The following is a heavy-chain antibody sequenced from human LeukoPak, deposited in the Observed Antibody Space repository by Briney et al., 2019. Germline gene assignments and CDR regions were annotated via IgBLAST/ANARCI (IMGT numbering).Heavy chain of an antibody. CDR3: ARDRGGAFTEYYYYMDV. CDR2: ISYDGSNK. Sequence: PGGSLRLSCAASGFTFSSYGMHWVRQAPGKGLEWVAVISYDGSNKYYADSVKGRFTISRDNSKNTLYLQMNSLRAEDTAVYYCARDRGGAFTEYYYYMDVWGKGTTVTVSS. V-gene: IGHV3-30*03. CDR1: GFTFSSYG. D-gene: IGHD2-8*02. J-gene: IGHJ6*03.